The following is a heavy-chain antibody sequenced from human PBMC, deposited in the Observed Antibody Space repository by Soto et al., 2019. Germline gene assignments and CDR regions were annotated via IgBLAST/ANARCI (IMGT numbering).Heavy chain of an antibody. Sequence: GESLKISCAASGFTFSSYAMSWVRQAPGKGLEWVSAISGSGGSTYYADSVKGRFTISRDNSKNTLYLQMNSLRAEDTAVYYCAKASLSGRYCSSTSCFAVDWGQRSPVTVSS. J-gene: IGHJ4*02. CDR1: GFTFSSYA. D-gene: IGHD2-2*01. V-gene: IGHV3-23*01. CDR3: AKASLSGRYCSSTSCFAVD. CDR2: ISGSGGST.